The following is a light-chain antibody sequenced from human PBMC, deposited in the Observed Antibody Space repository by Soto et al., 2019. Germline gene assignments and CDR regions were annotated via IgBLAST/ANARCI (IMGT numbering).Light chain of an antibody. CDR1: QSVSSN. V-gene: IGKV3-15*01. J-gene: IGKJ1*01. CDR2: GAS. Sequence: ILMTKSPPTLSFSHGEIATLSCRASQSVSSNLAWYQQKAGQAPRLLVYGASTKATDMPGRFSGGGSGTEFTLTINNLQSEDFAVYYCQQYRNWPRPFGQVTKV. CDR3: QQYRNWPRP.